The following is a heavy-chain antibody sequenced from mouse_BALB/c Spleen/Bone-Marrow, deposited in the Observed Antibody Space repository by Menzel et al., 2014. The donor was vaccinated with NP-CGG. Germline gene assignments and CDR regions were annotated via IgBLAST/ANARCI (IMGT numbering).Heavy chain of an antibody. J-gene: IGHJ1*01. CDR2: IAPGSGST. CDR3: ARSRDGYFDV. Sequence: RPGQGLEWIGRIAPGSGSTYYNEMFKGKATLTVDTSSSTAYIQLSSLSSEDSAVYFCARSRDGYFDVWGAGTTVTVSS. V-gene: IGHV1S41*01.